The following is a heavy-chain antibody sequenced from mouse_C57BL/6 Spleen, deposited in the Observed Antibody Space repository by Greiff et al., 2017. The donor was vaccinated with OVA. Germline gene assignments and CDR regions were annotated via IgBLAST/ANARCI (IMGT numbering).Heavy chain of an antibody. CDR1: GYTFTSYW. D-gene: IGHD2-4*01. Sequence: VQLQQPGAELVKPGASVKLSCKASGYTFTSYWMHWVKQRPGQGLEWIGMIHPNSGSTNYNEKFKSKATLTVDKSSSTAYMQLSSLTSEDSAVYYRARSGYDSYFDYWGQGTTLTVSS. CDR2: IHPNSGST. CDR3: ARSGYDSYFDY. J-gene: IGHJ2*01. V-gene: IGHV1-64*01.